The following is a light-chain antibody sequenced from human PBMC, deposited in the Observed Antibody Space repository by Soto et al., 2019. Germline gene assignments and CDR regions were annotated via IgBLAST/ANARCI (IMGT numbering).Light chain of an antibody. J-gene: IGKJ1*01. CDR1: QSVGNN. Sequence: QYPADPVATTRGRASLSHGASQSVGNNLAWYRQKPGQAPRLLIYGASSRATGIPDRFSGSGSGTDFTLTISRLQREDFAVYYCQQSGSSPRTVGQGTKVDIK. CDR2: GAS. V-gene: IGKV3-20*01. CDR3: QQSGSSPRT.